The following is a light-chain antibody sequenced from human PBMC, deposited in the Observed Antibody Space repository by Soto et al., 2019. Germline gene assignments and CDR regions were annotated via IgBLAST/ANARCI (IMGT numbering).Light chain of an antibody. V-gene: IGKV3-15*01. Sequence: EILMTQSPATLSVSPGERVTFSCRASQSVSFYLAWYQQKPGQAPRLLIYDASTRATGIPVRFSGSGSGTEFTLPLSRLQSEDFGVYYCQQNKDWPGTFGQGTKVEIK. CDR2: DAS. J-gene: IGKJ1*01. CDR1: QSVSFY. CDR3: QQNKDWPGT.